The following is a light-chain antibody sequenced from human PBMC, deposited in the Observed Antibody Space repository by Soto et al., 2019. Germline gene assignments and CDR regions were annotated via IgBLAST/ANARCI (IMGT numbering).Light chain of an antibody. J-gene: IGKJ1*01. Sequence: DIVVTQTPLSSPATLGQPAAISCRSSQSLVHSDGNTYLSWLQQRPGQAPRLLLYKISNRVSGVPDRFRGSGAGTDFTLTISRVEVEDVGVYYCLQATQFQRTFCQGTKVDIK. CDR2: KIS. CDR1: QSLVHSDGNTY. CDR3: LQATQFQRT. V-gene: IGKV2-24*01.